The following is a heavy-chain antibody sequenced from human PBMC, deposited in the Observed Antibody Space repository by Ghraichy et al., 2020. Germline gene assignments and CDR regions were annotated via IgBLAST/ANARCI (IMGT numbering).Heavy chain of an antibody. Sequence: GGSLRLSCVGSGFIFSGYNMNWVRQSPGKGLEWVAYISTSSRSIFYADSVKGRFTVSRDNAKNSLSLQMSSLRNEDTAVYYCARASRVVRFYYYDGMDVWVQGTTVTVSS. J-gene: IGHJ6*02. CDR3: ARASRVVRFYYYDGMDV. CDR2: ISTSSRSI. V-gene: IGHV3-48*02. CDR1: GFIFSGYN. D-gene: IGHD2-21*01.